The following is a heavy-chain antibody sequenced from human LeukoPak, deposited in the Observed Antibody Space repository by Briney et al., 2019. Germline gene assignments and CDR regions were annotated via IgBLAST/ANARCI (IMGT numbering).Heavy chain of an antibody. CDR3: ARDTTTGSSGWYGYFQH. Sequence: GWSLRLSCAASGFTFSSYWMSWVRQAPGKGLEWVANIKQDGNEKYYVDSVKGRFTISRDNAKNSLYLQMNSLRVEDTAVYYCARDTTTGSSGWYGYFQHWGQGTLVTVSS. CDR2: IKQDGNEK. CDR1: GFTFSSYW. J-gene: IGHJ1*01. D-gene: IGHD6-19*01. V-gene: IGHV3-7*01.